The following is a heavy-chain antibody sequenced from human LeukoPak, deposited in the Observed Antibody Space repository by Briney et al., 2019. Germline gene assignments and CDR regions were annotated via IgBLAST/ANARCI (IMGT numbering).Heavy chain of an antibody. CDR1: GYTFTSYD. CDR3: ARDGPIVVVPAASNFDY. Sequence: ASVKVSCKASGYTFTSYDINWVRQATGQGLEWMGWMNPNSGNTGYAQKFQGRVTMTRNTSISTAYMELSSLRPEDTAVYYCARDGPIVVVPAASNFDYWGQGTLVTVSS. D-gene: IGHD2-2*01. J-gene: IGHJ4*02. V-gene: IGHV1-8*01. CDR2: MNPNSGNT.